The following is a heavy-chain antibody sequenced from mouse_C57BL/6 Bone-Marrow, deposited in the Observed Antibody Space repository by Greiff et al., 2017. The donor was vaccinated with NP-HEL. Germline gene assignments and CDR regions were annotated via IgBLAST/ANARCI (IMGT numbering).Heavy chain of an antibody. J-gene: IGHJ3*01. D-gene: IGHD1-1*01. V-gene: IGHV6-6*01. Sequence: EVHLVESGGGLVQPGGSMKLSCAASGFTFSDAWMDWVRQSPEKGLEWVAEIRNKANNHATYYAESVKGRFTISRDDSKSSVYLQMNSLRAEDTGIYYCTPRGDYGSLFAYWGQGTLVTVSA. CDR2: IRNKANNHAT. CDR3: TPRGDYGSLFAY. CDR1: GFTFSDAW.